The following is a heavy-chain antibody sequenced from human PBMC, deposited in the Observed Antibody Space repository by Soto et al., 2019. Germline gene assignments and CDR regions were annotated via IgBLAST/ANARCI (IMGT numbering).Heavy chain of an antibody. Sequence: GGSLRLSCAASGFTFSNAWMSWVRQAPGKGLEWVGRIKSKTDGGTTDYAAPVKGRFTISRDDSKNTLYLQMNSLKTEDTAVYYCATDGIGVAGRHWDFDYWGQGTLVTVSS. D-gene: IGHD6-19*01. CDR3: ATDGIGVAGRHWDFDY. J-gene: IGHJ4*02. V-gene: IGHV3-15*01. CDR2: IKSKTDGGTT. CDR1: GFTFSNAW.